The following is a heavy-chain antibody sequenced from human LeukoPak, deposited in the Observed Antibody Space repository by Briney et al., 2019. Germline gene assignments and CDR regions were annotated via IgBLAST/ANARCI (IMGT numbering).Heavy chain of an antibody. CDR3: ARDWIQLWLGDYFYY. CDR2: IKQDGSEK. CDR1: GFTFSSYW. V-gene: IGHV3-7*01. Sequence: PGGSLRLSCAASGFTFSSYWMSWVRQAPGKGLEWVANIKQDGSEKYYVDSVKGRFTISRDNAKNSLYLQMNRLRAEDTAVYYCARDWIQLWLGDYFYYWGQGTLVTVSS. J-gene: IGHJ4*02. D-gene: IGHD5-18*01.